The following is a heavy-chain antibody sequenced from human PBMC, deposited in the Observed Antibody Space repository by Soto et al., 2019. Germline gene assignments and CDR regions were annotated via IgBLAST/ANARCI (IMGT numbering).Heavy chain of an antibody. V-gene: IGHV3-21*01. J-gene: IGHJ5*02. CDR3: TRDASRGSSARGWFDP. D-gene: IGHD6-13*01. CDR2: ISSNSAYI. CDR1: GFTFRSFT. Sequence: GGSLRLSCAASGFTFRSFTMNWVRQAPGKGLEWVSTISSNSAYIYYTDALRGRFTISRDNAKNSLHLQMNSLRAEDTAVYYCTRDASRGSSARGWFDPWGPGTLVTVSS.